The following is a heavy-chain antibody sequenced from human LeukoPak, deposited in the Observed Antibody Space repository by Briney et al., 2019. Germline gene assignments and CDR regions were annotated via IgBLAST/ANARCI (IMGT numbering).Heavy chain of an antibody. CDR1: GGTFSSYA. J-gene: IGHJ4*02. CDR2: IIPIFGTA. CDR3: ASRVLSSYGYYFDY. V-gene: IGHV1-69*05. Sequence: SVKVSCKASGGTFSSYAINWVRQAPGQGLEWMGRIIPIFGTANYAQKFQGRVTITTDESTSTAYMELSSLRSEDTAVYYCASRVLSSYGYYFDYWGQGTLVTVSS. D-gene: IGHD5-18*01.